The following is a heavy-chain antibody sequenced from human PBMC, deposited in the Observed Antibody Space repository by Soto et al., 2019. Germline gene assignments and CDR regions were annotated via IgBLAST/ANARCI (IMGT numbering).Heavy chain of an antibody. Sequence: QVQLVQSGAEVKKPGSSVKVSCKASGGTVSSYAISWVLQAPGQGLEWMGGIIPILGTANYEQKFQCRVTITADESTSTAYMELSSLRSEDTAVYYCAEGSESVYYYYYGMDVWGQGTTVTVSS. CDR1: GGTVSSYA. CDR2: IIPILGTA. J-gene: IGHJ6*02. D-gene: IGHD3-10*01. CDR3: AEGSESVYYYYYGMDV. V-gene: IGHV1-69*01.